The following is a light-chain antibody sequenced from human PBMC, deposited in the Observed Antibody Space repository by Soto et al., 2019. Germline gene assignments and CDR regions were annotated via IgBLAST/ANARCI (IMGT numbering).Light chain of an antibody. Sequence: QSALTQPRSVSGSPGQSVTISCTGTSSDVGGYNYVSWYQQHPGKAPKLMIYDVSKRPSGVPDRFSGSKSVNTASLTISGLQAEDEADYYCCSYAGSYTRVFGGGTKVTVL. CDR2: DVS. V-gene: IGLV2-11*01. CDR3: CSYAGSYTRV. J-gene: IGLJ3*02. CDR1: SSDVGGYNY.